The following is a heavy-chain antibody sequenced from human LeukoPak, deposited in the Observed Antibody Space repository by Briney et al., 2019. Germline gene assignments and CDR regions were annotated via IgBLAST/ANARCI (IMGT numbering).Heavy chain of an antibody. Sequence: SETLSLTYTVSGGSLSSYYWSWIRQPPGKGLEWIGNIYYSGSTNYNPSLKSRVTISVDTSKNQFSLKVSSVTAADTAVYYCARDGGGNSRPFDYWGQGTPVTVSS. D-gene: IGHD4-23*01. J-gene: IGHJ4*02. CDR3: ARDGGGNSRPFDY. V-gene: IGHV4-59*01. CDR2: IYYSGST. CDR1: GGSLSSYY.